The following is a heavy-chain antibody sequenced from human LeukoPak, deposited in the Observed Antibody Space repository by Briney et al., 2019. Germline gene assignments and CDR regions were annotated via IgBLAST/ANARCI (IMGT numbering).Heavy chain of an antibody. CDR3: AKSIAAEGFKYYFDY. D-gene: IGHD6-13*01. J-gene: IGHJ4*02. V-gene: IGHV3-23*01. CDR1: GFTFSSYA. CDR2: ISGSGGST. Sequence: GGSLRLSCAASGFTFSSYAMSWVRQAPGKGLEWVSAISGSGGSTYYADSVKGRFTISRDNSKNTLYLQMNSLRAEDTAVYYCAKSIAAEGFKYYFDYWGQGTLVTVSS.